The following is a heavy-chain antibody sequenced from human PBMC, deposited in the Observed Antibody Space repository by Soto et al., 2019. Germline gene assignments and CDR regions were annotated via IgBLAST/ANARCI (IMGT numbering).Heavy chain of an antibody. V-gene: IGHV1-8*01. D-gene: IGHD3-10*01. Sequence: QVQLVQSGAEVKKPGASVKVSCKASGYTFTSYDINWVRQATGQGLEWMGWMNANSGNTGYAQKFQGRVTMTRNTSISTAYMELSSLRSEDTAVYYCARGINYYDSGDEAFDIWGQGTMVTVSS. CDR1: GYTFTSYD. CDR2: MNANSGNT. CDR3: ARGINYYDSGDEAFDI. J-gene: IGHJ3*02.